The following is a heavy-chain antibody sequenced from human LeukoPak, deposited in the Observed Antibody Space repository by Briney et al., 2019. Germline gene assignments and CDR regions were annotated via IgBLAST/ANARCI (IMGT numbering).Heavy chain of an antibody. V-gene: IGHV3-74*01. Sequence: PGGSLRLSCAASGFTFSSYWMHWVRQAPGKGLVWVSRIYSDGSRTSYADSVKGRFTISRDNAKNTLYLQMNSLRAEDTAVYYCARGGPRGYSYGAIDYWGQGTLVTVSS. CDR3: ARGGPRGYSYGAIDY. CDR1: GFTFSSYW. D-gene: IGHD5-18*01. J-gene: IGHJ4*02. CDR2: IYSDGSRT.